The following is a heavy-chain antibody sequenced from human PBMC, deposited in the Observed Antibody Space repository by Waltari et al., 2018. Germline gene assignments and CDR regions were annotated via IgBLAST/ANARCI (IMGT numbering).Heavy chain of an antibody. Sequence: EVQLVESGGGLVQPGGSLRLSCAASGFTFSDHYMDWVRQAPGKGLEWVGRSRNKANSYTTEYAASVKGRFTISRDDSKNSLYLQLSNLKTEDTAVYYCASVGFYDSSGRNDFWGQGTLVTVSS. J-gene: IGHJ4*02. V-gene: IGHV3-72*01. CDR3: ASVGFYDSSGRNDF. CDR1: GFTFSDHY. D-gene: IGHD3-22*01. CDR2: SRNKANSYTT.